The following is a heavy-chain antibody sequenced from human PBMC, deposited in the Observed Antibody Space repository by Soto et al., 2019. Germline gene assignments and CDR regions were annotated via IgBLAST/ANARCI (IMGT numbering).Heavy chain of an antibody. D-gene: IGHD5-12*01. Sequence: GGSLRLSCAASGLTFSSYAMNWVSQAPGKGLEWVSAISGSGGSTYYADSVKGRFTISRDNSKNTLYLQMNSLRAEDTAVYYCAKGRGYSGYGPLDYWGQGTLVTVS. CDR2: ISGSGGST. V-gene: IGHV3-23*01. J-gene: IGHJ4*02. CDR3: AKGRGYSGYGPLDY. CDR1: GLTFSSYA.